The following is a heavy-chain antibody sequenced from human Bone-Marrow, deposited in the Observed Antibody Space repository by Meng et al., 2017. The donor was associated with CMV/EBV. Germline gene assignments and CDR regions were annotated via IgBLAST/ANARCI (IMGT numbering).Heavy chain of an antibody. V-gene: IGHV1-2*02. CDR3: VRSSGWSLFDY. CDR1: GFTFSDYY. D-gene: IGHD6-19*01. CDR2: VNSNNDAT. J-gene: IGHJ4*02. Sequence: GQPVQSGAEMKRPGASVKVSCTTSGFTFSDYYIHWVRQAPGQGLEWMGWVNSNNDATNYARKFQGRVSMTRDTSISTAHMELSRLMSDDTAVYYCVRSSGWSLFDYWGQGTLVTVSS.